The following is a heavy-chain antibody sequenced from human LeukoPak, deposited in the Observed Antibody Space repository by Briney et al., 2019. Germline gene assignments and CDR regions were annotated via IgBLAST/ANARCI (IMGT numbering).Heavy chain of an antibody. CDR3: ARELWCGELWGPFDY. CDR1: GFTVSSNC. Sequence: GGSLRLSCAASGFTVSSNCMSWVRQAPGKGLEWVSVIYSGGSTYYADSVKGRFTISRDNTKTTLYLQMNSLRAEDTAVYYCARELWCGELWGPFDYWGPGTLVTVSS. J-gene: IGHJ4*02. V-gene: IGHV3-53*01. CDR2: IYSGGST. D-gene: IGHD3-10*01.